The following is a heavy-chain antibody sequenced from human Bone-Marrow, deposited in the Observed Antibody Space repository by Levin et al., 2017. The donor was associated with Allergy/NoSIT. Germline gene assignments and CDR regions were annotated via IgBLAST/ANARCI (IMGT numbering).Heavy chain of an antibody. CDR2: IYSGGST. CDR3: ARKSTFARVVGARRGGIDY. CDR1: GFTVSSNY. J-gene: IGHJ4*02. D-gene: IGHD1-26*01. V-gene: IGHV3-66*01. Sequence: GESLKISCAASGFTVSSNYMSWVRQAPGKGLEWVSVIYSGGSTYYADSVKGRFTISRDNSKNTLYLQMNSLRAEDTAVYYCARKSTFARVVGARRGGIDYWGQGTLVTVSS.